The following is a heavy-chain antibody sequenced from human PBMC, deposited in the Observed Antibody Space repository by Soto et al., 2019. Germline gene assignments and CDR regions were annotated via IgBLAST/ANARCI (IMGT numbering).Heavy chain of an antibody. D-gene: IGHD2-2*03. CDR2: IWYDGSKT. CDR3: ARDPYGYFYGMDV. CDR1: GFSFSSYG. Sequence: QVQLVESGGGVVQPGRSLRLSCAPSGFSFSSYGMHWVRQAPGKGLEWVAVIWYDGSKTYYADSVKGPFTISRDNPNNTLYLQMNSLRAEDTAVYYCARDPYGYFYGMDVWGQGTTVTVSS. V-gene: IGHV3-33*01. J-gene: IGHJ6*02.